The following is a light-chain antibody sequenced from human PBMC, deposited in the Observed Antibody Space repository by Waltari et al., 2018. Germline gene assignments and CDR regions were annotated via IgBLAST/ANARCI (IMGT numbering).Light chain of an antibody. J-gene: IGKJ1*01. V-gene: IGKV1-39*01. CDR1: QRVSGY. CDR2: AAS. Sequence: DIQMTQSPSSLPASVGDSVTITCRTIQRVSGYLNWYQQKPGQAPKLLIYAASSLQSGVPSRFSGSGFGTDFTLTINGLQPEDFAVYYCQQTYSNFRTFGQGTKVDVK. CDR3: QQTYSNFRT.